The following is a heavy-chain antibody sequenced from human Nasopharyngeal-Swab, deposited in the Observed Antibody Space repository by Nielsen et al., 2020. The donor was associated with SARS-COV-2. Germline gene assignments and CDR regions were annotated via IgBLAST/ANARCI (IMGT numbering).Heavy chain of an antibody. J-gene: IGHJ6*02. Sequence: GESLKISCAASGFTFNNYNFNWVRQAPGKGLERVSSISSSSSYIYYADSVKGRFTISRDNAKNSLYLQMNSLRAEDTAVYYCAKAPYLRGLDVWGQGTTVTVSS. CDR1: GFTFNNYN. D-gene: IGHD2-21*01. CDR2: ISSSSSYI. CDR3: AKAPYLRGLDV. V-gene: IGHV3-21*01.